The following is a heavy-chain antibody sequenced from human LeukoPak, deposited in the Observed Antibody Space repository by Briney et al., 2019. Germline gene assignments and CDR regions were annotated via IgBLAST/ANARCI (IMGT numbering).Heavy chain of an antibody. J-gene: IGHJ4*02. D-gene: IGHD3-10*01. CDR3: ARFYGSGYPIDY. CDR2: ISSSGSTI. V-gene: IGHV3-48*03. CDR1: GFTFSSYD. Sequence: GGSLRLSCAASGFTFSSYDMHWVRQAPGKGLEWVSYISSSGSTIYYADSVKGRFTISRDDAKNSLYLQMNSLRAEDTAVYYCARFYGSGYPIDYWGQGTLVTVSS.